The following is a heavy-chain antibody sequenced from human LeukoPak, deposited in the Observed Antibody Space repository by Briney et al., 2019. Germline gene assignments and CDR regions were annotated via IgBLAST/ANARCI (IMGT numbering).Heavy chain of an antibody. CDR3: ARAATLVVTSERFDY. Sequence: ASVKVSCKASGFTFNAYYIHWVRQAPGQGLEWMGIINPSGGSTSYAQKFQGRVTMTRDTSTSTVYMELSSLRSEDTAVYYCARAATLVVTSERFDYWGQGTLVTVSS. V-gene: IGHV1-46*02. CDR2: INPSGGST. CDR1: GFTFNAYY. J-gene: IGHJ4*02. D-gene: IGHD3-22*01.